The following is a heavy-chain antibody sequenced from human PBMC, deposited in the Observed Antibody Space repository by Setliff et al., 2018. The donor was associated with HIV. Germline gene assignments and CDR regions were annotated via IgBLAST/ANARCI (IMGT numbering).Heavy chain of an antibody. D-gene: IGHD6-19*01. CDR3: ARLGSGWSDSYYYAMDI. CDR1: GYTFTSYG. V-gene: IGHV1-18*01. CDR2: ISGYSGNT. J-gene: IGHJ6*02. Sequence: ASVKVSCKASGYTFTSYGISWVRQAPGQGLEWMGWISGYSGNTNYAQNFLGRVTMTIDTSTSRAYMELRSLRSDDTAMYFCARLGSGWSDSYYYAMDIWGQGTTVTVSS.